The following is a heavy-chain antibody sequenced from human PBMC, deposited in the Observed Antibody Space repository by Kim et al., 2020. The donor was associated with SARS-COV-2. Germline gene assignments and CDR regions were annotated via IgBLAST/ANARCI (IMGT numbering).Heavy chain of an antibody. V-gene: IGHV3-21*01. J-gene: IGHJ6*02. CDR1: GFTFSSYC. CDR2: ISSSSSYI. D-gene: IGHD6-19*01. CDR3: VRDRGYTSGREVYHYDGMDV. Sequence: GGSLRLSCAASGFTFSSYCVNWVRQAPGKGLEWVSSISSSSSYIYYADSVKGRFTISRDNAKNSLYLQMDSLRAEDTAVYYCVRDRGYTSGREVYHYDGMDVWGQGTTVTVSS.